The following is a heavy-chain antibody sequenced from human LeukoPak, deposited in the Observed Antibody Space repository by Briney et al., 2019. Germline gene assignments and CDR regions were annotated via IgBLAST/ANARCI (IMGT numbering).Heavy chain of an antibody. V-gene: IGHV5-51*01. D-gene: IGHD6-19*01. CDR1: GYSFTSYW. CDR3: AISLRIAVAGTYFDY. CDR2: IYPGDSDT. J-gene: IGHJ4*02. Sequence: GESLKISCKASGYSFTSYWIGWVRQMPGKGLEWMGIIYPGDSDTRYSPSFQGQVTISADKSISTAYLQWSSLKASDTAMYYCAISLRIAVAGTYFDYWGQGTLVTVSS.